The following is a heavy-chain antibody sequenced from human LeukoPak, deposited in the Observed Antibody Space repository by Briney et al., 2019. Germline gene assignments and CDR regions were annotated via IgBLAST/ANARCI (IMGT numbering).Heavy chain of an antibody. D-gene: IGHD5-18*01. CDR1: GFTFSSYA. Sequence: PGGSLRLSCAASGFTFSSYAMSWVRQAPGKGLEWVSAISGSGGSTYYADSVKGRFTIPRDNSKNTLYLQMNSLRAEDTAVYYCAKVRGYSYGYFGYWGQGTLVTVSS. CDR2: ISGSGGST. V-gene: IGHV3-23*01. J-gene: IGHJ4*02. CDR3: AKVRGYSYGYFGY.